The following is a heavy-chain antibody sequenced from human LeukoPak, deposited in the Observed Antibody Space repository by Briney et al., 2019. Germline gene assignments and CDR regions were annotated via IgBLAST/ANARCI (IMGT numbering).Heavy chain of an antibody. V-gene: IGHV3-33*01. J-gene: IGHJ4*02. CDR2: IWYDGSNK. CDR1: GFTFSSYG. Sequence: PGGSLRLSCAASGFTFSSYGMHWVRQAPGKGLEWVAVIWYDGSNKYYADSVKGRFTISRDNSKNTLYLRMNSLRAEDTAVYYCARDLYEYSSGWYLGDYWGQGTLVTVSP. D-gene: IGHD6-19*01. CDR3: ARDLYEYSSGWYLGDY.